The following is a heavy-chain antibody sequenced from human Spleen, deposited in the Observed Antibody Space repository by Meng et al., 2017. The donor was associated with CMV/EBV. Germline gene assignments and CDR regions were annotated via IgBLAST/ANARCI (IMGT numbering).Heavy chain of an antibody. D-gene: IGHD2-2*01. V-gene: IGHV3-21*01. CDR1: GFTFSRYG. CDR3: AREWGYQILIDAFDI. CDR2: ITGSSSFI. J-gene: IGHJ3*02. Sequence: GGSLRLSCAASGFTFSRYGMNWVRQAPGKGLEWVSSITGSSSFIYYADSVKGRFTISRDNSNNLVYLHMSSLRADDTAIYYCAREWGYQILIDAFDIWGQGTMVTVSS.